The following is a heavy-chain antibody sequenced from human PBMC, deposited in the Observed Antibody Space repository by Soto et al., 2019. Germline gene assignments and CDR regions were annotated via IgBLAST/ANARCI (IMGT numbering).Heavy chain of an antibody. V-gene: IGHV3-21*01. CDR1: GFTFSSYS. Sequence: PGGSLRLSCEVSGFTFSSYSMNWVRQAPGKGLEWVSSISSSSSYIYYADSVKGRFTISRDNAKNSLYLQMNSLRAEDTAVYYCARAKSSSWPYFDYWGQGTLVTVSS. CDR3: ARAKSSSWPYFDY. D-gene: IGHD6-13*01. CDR2: ISSSSSYI. J-gene: IGHJ4*02.